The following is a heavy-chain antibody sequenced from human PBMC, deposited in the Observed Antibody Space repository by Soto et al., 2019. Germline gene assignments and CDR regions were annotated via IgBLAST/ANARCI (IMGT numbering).Heavy chain of an antibody. CDR1: GYTFTSYD. V-gene: IGHV1-8*01. Sequence: ASVKVSCKASGYTFTSYDINWVRQATGQGLEWMGWMNPNSGNTGYAQKFQGRVTMTRNTSISTAYMELSSLRSEDTAVYYCARSRSRQSVVVRGRFNCWFDPRGQGTLVTVSS. J-gene: IGHJ5*02. CDR3: ARSRSRQSVVVRGRFNCWFDP. D-gene: IGHD3-10*01. CDR2: MNPNSGNT.